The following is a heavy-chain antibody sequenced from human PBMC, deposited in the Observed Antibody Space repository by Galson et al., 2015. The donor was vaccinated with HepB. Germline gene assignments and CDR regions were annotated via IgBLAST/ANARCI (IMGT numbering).Heavy chain of an antibody. CDR1: GFTFSSYS. D-gene: IGHD2-2*01. CDR2: ISSSSTI. V-gene: IGHV3-48*02. Sequence: SLRLSCAASGFTFSSYSMNWVRQAPGKGLEWVSYISSSSTIYYADSVKGRFTISRDNAKNSLYLQMNSLRDEDTAVYYCARDLEFVGYCSSTSCLVDAFDIWGQGTMVTVSS. J-gene: IGHJ3*02. CDR3: ARDLEFVGYCSSTSCLVDAFDI.